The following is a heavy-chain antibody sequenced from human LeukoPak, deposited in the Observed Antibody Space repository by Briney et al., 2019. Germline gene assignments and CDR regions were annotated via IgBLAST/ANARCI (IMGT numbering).Heavy chain of an antibody. CDR1: GGSISSYY. D-gene: IGHD3-10*01. Sequence: PSETLSLTCTVSGGSISSYYWGWIRQPPGKGLEWIGSIYYSGSTYYNPSLQSRVTISVDTSKNQFSLRLRSVTAADTAVYYCASNIWFGEHYYYYMDVWGKGTTVTVSS. CDR2: IYYSGST. J-gene: IGHJ6*03. V-gene: IGHV4-39*07. CDR3: ASNIWFGEHYYYYMDV.